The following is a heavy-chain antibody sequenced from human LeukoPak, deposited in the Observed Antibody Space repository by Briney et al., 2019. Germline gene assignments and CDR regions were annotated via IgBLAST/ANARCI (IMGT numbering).Heavy chain of an antibody. CDR2: VHYSGST. V-gene: IGHV4-59*01. Sequence: SETLSLTCTVSGGSISRYYWSWIRQPPGKGLEWIGYVHYSGSTNYNPSLKSRVTMSVDTSKNQFSLRLSSVSAADTAVYYCARSLMYYDVLTGYSPQNFDYWSQGTLVTVSS. D-gene: IGHD3-9*01. CDR1: GGSISRYY. J-gene: IGHJ4*02. CDR3: ARSLMYYDVLTGYSPQNFDY.